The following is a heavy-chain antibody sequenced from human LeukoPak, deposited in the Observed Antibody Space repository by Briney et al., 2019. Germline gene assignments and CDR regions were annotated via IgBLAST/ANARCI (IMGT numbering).Heavy chain of an antibody. J-gene: IGHJ4*02. CDR2: TSAYNGNT. V-gene: IGHV1-18*01. CDR3: SRDLVTHFDY. D-gene: IGHD4-23*01. Sequence: GASVNVSCNASGYTFTSYGNSWVRQAPAQGHEWMGWTSAYNGNTNNAQKHQGRVTITTATSTSKAYLELRILSSAATAAAYYSRDLVTHFDYWGQGTLVTVSS. CDR1: GYTFTSYG.